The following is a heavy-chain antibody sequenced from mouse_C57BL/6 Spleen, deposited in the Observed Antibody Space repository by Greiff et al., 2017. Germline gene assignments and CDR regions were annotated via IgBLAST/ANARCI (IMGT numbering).Heavy chain of an antibody. CDR2: IDPDDGDT. D-gene: IGHD2-4*01. CDR3: ASSHYDYDWFAY. J-gene: IGHJ3*01. Sequence: VQLKESGAELVKPGASVKLSCTASGFNIKDYYMHWVKQRTEQGLEWLGRIDPDDGDTKYDPKFQGKATITEDTSSNTAYLQLSSLTSEDTAVYYCASSHYDYDWFAYWGQGTLVTVSA. V-gene: IGHV14-2*01. CDR1: GFNIKDYY.